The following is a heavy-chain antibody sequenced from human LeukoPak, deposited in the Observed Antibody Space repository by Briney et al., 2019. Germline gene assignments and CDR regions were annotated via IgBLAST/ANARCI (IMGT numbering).Heavy chain of an antibody. CDR1: GYTFSGYY. CDR2: SSPNSGGA. J-gene: IGHJ4*02. V-gene: IGHV1-2*02. CDR3: AREGDGLLSKDFDY. Sequence: ASVKVSCKASGYTFSGYYIHWVRQAPGQGLEWMGYSSPNSGGANSAQKSRGRVTMTRDTSISTAYMELTRLGSDDTAVYYCAREGDGLLSKDFDYWGQGTLVTVSS. D-gene: IGHD2-15*01.